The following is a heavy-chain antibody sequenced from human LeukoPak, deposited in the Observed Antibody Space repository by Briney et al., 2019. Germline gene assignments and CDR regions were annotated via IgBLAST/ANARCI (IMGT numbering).Heavy chain of an antibody. CDR2: TYYRSKWYN. CDR1: GDSVSSNSAD. D-gene: IGHD3-10*01. Sequence: SQTLSLTCALSGDSVSSNSADWNWIRQSPSKGLEWLGRTYYRSKWYNDYAVSVKSRITINPDTSKNQFSLQLNSVTPEDTAVYYCARVPYYGSGSPMDVWGKGTTVTVSS. J-gene: IGHJ6*03. CDR3: ARVPYYGSGSPMDV. V-gene: IGHV6-1*01.